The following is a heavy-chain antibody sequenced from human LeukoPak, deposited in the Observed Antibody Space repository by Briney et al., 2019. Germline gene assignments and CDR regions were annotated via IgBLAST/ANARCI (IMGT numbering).Heavy chain of an antibody. Sequence: SETLSLTCTVSGGSISSSSYYWGWIRQPPGKGLEWIGSIYYSGSTYYNPSLKSRVTISVDTSKNQFSLKLSSVTAADTAVYYCASRHVVVAATRLRTEYFQHWGQGTLVTVSS. CDR2: IYYSGST. V-gene: IGHV4-39*07. J-gene: IGHJ1*01. D-gene: IGHD2-15*01. CDR3: ASRHVVVAATRLRTEYFQH. CDR1: GGSISSSSYY.